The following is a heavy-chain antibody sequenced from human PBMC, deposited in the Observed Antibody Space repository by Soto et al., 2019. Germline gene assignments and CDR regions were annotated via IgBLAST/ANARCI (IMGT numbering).Heavy chain of an antibody. CDR1: GGTFSSYA. J-gene: IGHJ6*02. V-gene: IGHV1-69*12. D-gene: IGHD2-2*01. Sequence: QGQLVQSGAEVKKPGSSVKVSCKASGGTFSSYAISWVRQAPGQGLEWMGGIIPIFGTADYAQKFQGRVTITADESTSTAYMEMSSLRSEDTAVYYCASHSSLRGYCISTSCYGYYYGMDVWGQGTTVTVSS. CDR2: IIPIFGTA. CDR3: ASHSSLRGYCISTSCYGYYYGMDV.